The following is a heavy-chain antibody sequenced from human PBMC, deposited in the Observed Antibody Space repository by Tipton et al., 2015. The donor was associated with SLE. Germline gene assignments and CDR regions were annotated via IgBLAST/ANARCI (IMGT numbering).Heavy chain of an antibody. Sequence: TLSITCTVSGGSISSYYWSWIRQPPGKGLEWIGYIYYSGSTNYNPSLKSRVTISVDTSKNQFSLKLSSVTAADTAVYYCAGGQLERRRFDYWGQGTLVTVSS. V-gene: IGHV4-59*01. D-gene: IGHD1-1*01. J-gene: IGHJ4*02. CDR3: AGGQLERRRFDY. CDR1: GGSISSYY. CDR2: IYYSGST.